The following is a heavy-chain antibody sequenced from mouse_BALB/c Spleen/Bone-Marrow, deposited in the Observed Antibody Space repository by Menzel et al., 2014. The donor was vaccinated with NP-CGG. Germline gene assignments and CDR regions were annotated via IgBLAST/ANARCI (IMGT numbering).Heavy chain of an antibody. Sequence: QVQLQQSGAELVRPGSSVKISCKASGYAFSAYWMIWVKQRPGQGLEWIGQIYPGDGDTNYNGKFKGKATLTADKSSSIAYMQLSSLTSEDSAVCFCARSGYGSNYDYWGQGTTLTVSS. V-gene: IGHV1-80*01. CDR3: ARSGYGSNYDY. CDR1: GYAFSAYW. CDR2: IYPGDGDT. D-gene: IGHD1-1*01. J-gene: IGHJ2*01.